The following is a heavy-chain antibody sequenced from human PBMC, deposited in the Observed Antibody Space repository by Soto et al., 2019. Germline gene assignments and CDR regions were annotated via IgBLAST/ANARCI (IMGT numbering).Heavy chain of an antibody. V-gene: IGHV4-39*01. Sequence: SETLSLTCTVSGGSIDGYYWGWIRQSPGKGLEYIGRIYHSGSTYYNPSLRSRVTMSVDTSKNQFSLNLGSVTAADTAVYYCARTVRVWGQGTLVTVSS. D-gene: IGHD2-21*02. J-gene: IGHJ4*02. CDR2: IYHSGST. CDR3: ARTVRV. CDR1: GGSIDGYY.